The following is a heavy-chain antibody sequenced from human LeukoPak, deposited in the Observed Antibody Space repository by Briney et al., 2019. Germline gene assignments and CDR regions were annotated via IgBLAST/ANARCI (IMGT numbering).Heavy chain of an antibody. CDR1: GFTFSSYA. D-gene: IGHD1-26*01. V-gene: IGHV3-7*01. CDR2: IKQDGSEK. J-gene: IGHJ6*02. CDR3: AREEPDYYYGMDV. Sequence: GGSLRLSCAASGFTFSSYAMHWVRQAPGKGLEWVANIKQDGSEKYYVDSVKGRFTISRDNAKNTLYLQMNSLRAEDTAVYYCAREEPDYYYGMDVWGQGTTVTVSS.